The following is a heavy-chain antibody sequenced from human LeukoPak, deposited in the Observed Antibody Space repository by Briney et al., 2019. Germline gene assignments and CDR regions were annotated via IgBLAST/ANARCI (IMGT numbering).Heavy chain of an antibody. CDR3: ARARNDYDSSGFSTLDY. CDR2: IWYDGSNI. CDR1: GFTFSSYG. J-gene: IGHJ4*02. V-gene: IGHV3-33*01. Sequence: GRSLRLSCAASGFTFSSYGMHWVRQAPGKGLGWVAVIWYDGSNIYHGDSVKGRFTVSRDNSKNTLYLQMNSLRAEDTAVYYCARARNDYDSSGFSTLDYWGQGTLVTVSS. D-gene: IGHD3-22*01.